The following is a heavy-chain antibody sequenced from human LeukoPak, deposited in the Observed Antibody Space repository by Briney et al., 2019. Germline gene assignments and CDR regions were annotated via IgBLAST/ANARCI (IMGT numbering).Heavy chain of an antibody. J-gene: IGHJ5*02. CDR3: ARDFLTGGFDP. CDR1: GFTFSDYY. Sequence: GGSMRLSCAASGFTFSDYYMSWIRQAPGKGLEWVSYISSSGSTIYYADSVKGRFNISSDNANNSLYLQMNSLRAEDTAVDYCARDFLTGGFDPWGQGTLVTVSS. D-gene: IGHD1-14*01. CDR2: ISSSGSTI. V-gene: IGHV3-11*01.